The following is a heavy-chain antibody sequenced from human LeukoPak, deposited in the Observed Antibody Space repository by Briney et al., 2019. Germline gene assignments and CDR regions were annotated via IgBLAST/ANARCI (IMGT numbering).Heavy chain of an antibody. V-gene: IGHV3-21*01. Sequence: GGSLRLSCAASGFTFSSYSMNWVRQAPGKGLEWVSSISSSSSYIYYADSVKGRFTISRDNAKNSLYLQMNSLRAEDTAVYYCAREPRTPSGWYPFDYWGQGTLVTVSS. J-gene: IGHJ4*02. CDR3: AREPRTPSGWYPFDY. CDR2: ISSSSSYI. CDR1: GFTFSSYS. D-gene: IGHD6-19*01.